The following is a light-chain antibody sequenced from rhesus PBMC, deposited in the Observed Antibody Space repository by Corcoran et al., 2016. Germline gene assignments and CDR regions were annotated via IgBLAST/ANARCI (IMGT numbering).Light chain of an antibody. CDR2: VAS. V-gene: IGKV3-53*01. Sequence: QVILTQSPATLSLSPGERATLSCRASQSVSSSLAWYQQKPGQAPRPLIYVASSRATGIPDRFSGSGSGTEFTLTIRRLEPEDFAVYYCQKYSSSPLTFGGGTKVELK. J-gene: IGKJ4*01. CDR3: QKYSSSPLT. CDR1: QSVSSS.